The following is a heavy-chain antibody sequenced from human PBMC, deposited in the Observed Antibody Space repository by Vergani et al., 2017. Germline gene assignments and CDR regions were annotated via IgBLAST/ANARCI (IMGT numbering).Heavy chain of an antibody. CDR1: GITFKNAW. CDR3: YTDYHDY. CDR2: IRSKNDGGTA. D-gene: IGHD2-2*02. Sequence: EVQVVESGGGLIKLGGFLRLSCVVLGITFKNAWINWVRQAPGKGLEWIGRIRSKNDGGTADYAAPLKGRFTISREDSKDSAFLLVNNLKTEDTAVYFCYTDYHDYWGQGTLVTVSS. V-gene: IGHV3-15*01. J-gene: IGHJ4*02.